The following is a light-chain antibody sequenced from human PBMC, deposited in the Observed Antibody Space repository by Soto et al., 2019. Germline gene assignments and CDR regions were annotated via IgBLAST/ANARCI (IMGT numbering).Light chain of an antibody. CDR1: QSVSSN. Sequence: ILMPQSPAPLFVSPGARGNLSFRGSQSVSSNLAWYQQKPGQTPRLLIYDASTGATGIPARFSGSGSGTEFTLTISSLQSEDFAVYYCQQYNNWPRTFGQGTKVDIK. CDR3: QQYNNWPRT. CDR2: DAS. J-gene: IGKJ1*01. V-gene: IGKV3-15*01.